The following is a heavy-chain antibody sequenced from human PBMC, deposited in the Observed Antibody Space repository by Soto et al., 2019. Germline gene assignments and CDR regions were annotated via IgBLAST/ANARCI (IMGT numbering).Heavy chain of an antibody. CDR3: ARDSSGVTYRATADS. V-gene: IGHV3-30*03. D-gene: IGHD3-10*01. CDR1: GFTFSDRG. CDR2: ISYDGSDK. Sequence: RRLSCSASGFTFSDRGFHWVRQAPGKGLEWVAVISYDGSDKYYADSVKGRFTISRDNSKKTLYLQMTSLRADDTAVYYCARDSSGVTYRATADSWGQGTLVTVSS. J-gene: IGHJ5*02.